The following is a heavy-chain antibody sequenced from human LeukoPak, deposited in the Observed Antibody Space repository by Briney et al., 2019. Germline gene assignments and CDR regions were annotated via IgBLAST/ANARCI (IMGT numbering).Heavy chain of an antibody. V-gene: IGHV1-69*05. CDR2: ITPIFGTA. D-gene: IGHD3-22*01. CDR1: GGTFSSYA. J-gene: IGHJ4*02. Sequence: ASVKVSCKASGGTFSSYAISWVRQAPGQGLEWMGGITPIFGTANYAQKFQGRVTITTDESTSTAYMELSSLRSEDTAVYYCAINYYDSSGYLGYWGQGTLVTVSS. CDR3: AINYYDSSGYLGY.